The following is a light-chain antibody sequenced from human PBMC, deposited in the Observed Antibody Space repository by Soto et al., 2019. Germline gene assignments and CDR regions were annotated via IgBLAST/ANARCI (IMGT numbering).Light chain of an antibody. J-gene: IGLJ1*01. V-gene: IGLV1-47*01. CDR3: ASWDDSLSGYV. CDR2: MND. CDR1: TSNILRNY. Sequence: QSVLTQPPSASGNPGQRLTISCSGSTSNILRNYVYWYRQLPGTAPRLLISMNDQRPSGVPDRFSGSKSGTSASLAISGLRSEDEADYYCASWDDSLSGYVFGTVTKVTVL.